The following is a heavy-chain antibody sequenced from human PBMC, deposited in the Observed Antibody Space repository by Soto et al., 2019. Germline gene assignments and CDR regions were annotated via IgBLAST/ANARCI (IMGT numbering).Heavy chain of an antibody. CDR2: INSDGSST. Sequence: GGSLRLSCAASGFTFSSYSMNWVRQAPGKGLEWASYINSDGSSTSYADSVKGRFTISRDNAKNSLYLQMNSLRAEDTAVYYCAREAYYYDSSGYIDAFDIWGQGTMVTVSS. D-gene: IGHD3-22*01. CDR3: AREAYYYDSSGYIDAFDI. CDR1: GFTFSSYS. V-gene: IGHV3-21*05. J-gene: IGHJ3*02.